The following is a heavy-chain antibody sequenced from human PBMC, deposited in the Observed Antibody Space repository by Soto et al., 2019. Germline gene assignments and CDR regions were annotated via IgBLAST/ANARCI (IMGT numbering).Heavy chain of an antibody. CDR3: AKSPGGLDGYNSDYYGMDV. J-gene: IGHJ6*02. V-gene: IGHV3-23*01. D-gene: IGHD5-12*01. Sequence: EVHLLESGGDLVQPGGSLRLSCTASGLTFSTYAMSWVRQAPGKGLEWVSAIGGSGTGGRTYYADSVEGRFTISRDNSKNTVHLQMNSLRADDTAVYYCAKSPGGLDGYNSDYYGMDVWGQGTTVTVSS. CDR2: IGGSGTGGRT. CDR1: GLTFSTYA.